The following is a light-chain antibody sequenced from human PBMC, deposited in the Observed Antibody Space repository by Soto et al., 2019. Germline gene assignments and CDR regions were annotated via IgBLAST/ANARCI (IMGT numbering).Light chain of an antibody. CDR2: NAF. CDR1: QSVSSSY. J-gene: IGKJ4*01. CDR3: QQRNSWPLT. Sequence: ESVLTKTQSTLSLSPGERATLSCRASQSVSSSYLAWYQQKPGQAPRLLIYNAFNRATGIPDRFSGSGSGTDFTLTISSLEPEDFAFYYCQQRNSWPLTFGGVSNVDVK. V-gene: IGKV3D-20*02.